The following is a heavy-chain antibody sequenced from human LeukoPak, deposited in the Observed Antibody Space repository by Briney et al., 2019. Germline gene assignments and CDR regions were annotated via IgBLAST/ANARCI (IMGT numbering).Heavy chain of an antibody. V-gene: IGHV3-48*01. J-gene: IGHJ4*02. D-gene: IGHD3-22*01. CDR2: ISSSSSTI. Sequence: PGGSLRLSCAVSGFTFSTYSMNWVRQAPGKGLEWVSYISSSSSTIYYADSVKGRFTISRDNAKNSLYLQMNSLRAEDTAVYYCARVGYYYESSGYYFDYWGQGTLVTVSA. CDR1: GFTFSTYS. CDR3: ARVGYYYESSGYYFDY.